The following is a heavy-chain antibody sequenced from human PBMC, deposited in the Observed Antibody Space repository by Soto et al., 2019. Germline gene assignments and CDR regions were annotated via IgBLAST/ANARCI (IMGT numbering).Heavy chain of an antibody. J-gene: IGHJ4*02. CDR2: ISSSSSYI. D-gene: IGHD1-26*01. V-gene: IGHV3-21*01. CDR1: GFTFSSYS. CDR3: ARDSQWELPFDY. Sequence: EVQLVESGGGLVKPGGSLRLSCAASGFTFSSYSMNWVRQAPGKGLEWVSSISSSSSYIYYADSVKGRFTISRDNAKNSLYLQMNSLRAEDTAVYYCARDSQWELPFDYWGQGTLVTVSS.